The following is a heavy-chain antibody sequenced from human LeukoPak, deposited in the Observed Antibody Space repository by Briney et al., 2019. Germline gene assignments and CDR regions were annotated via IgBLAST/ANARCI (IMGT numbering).Heavy chain of an antibody. CDR1: GFTFSLYW. D-gene: IGHD6-19*01. V-gene: IGHV3-7*01. Sequence: GGSLRLSCVVSGFTFSLYWMSWVRQAPGKGLEWVANIKQDGSEEYYVDSVKGRFTISRDNAKNSLYLQMNSLRAEDTAVYYCAKEGRPVAGTMKGFDYWGQGTLVTVSS. J-gene: IGHJ4*02. CDR3: AKEGRPVAGTMKGFDY. CDR2: IKQDGSEE.